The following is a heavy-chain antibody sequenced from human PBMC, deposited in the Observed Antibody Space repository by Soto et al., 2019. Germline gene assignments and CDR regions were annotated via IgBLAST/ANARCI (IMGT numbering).Heavy chain of an antibody. CDR1: GYTFTSYG. CDR3: ALVVVAATGTLLFDY. Sequence: GASVKVSCKASGYTFTSYGISWVRQAPGRGLEWMGWISAYNGNTNYAQKLQGRVTMTTDTSTSTAYMELRSLRSDDTAVYYCALVVVAATGTLLFDYRGQGTLVTVS. CDR2: ISAYNGNT. J-gene: IGHJ4*02. D-gene: IGHD2-15*01. V-gene: IGHV1-18*04.